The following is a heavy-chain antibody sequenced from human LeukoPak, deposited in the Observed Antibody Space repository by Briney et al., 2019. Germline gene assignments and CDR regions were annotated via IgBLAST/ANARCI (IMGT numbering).Heavy chain of an antibody. Sequence: ASAKVSCKASGYKFTSYGLAWVRQAPGHGPEYMGWISTHNGLADYSEKFRGRVTMTTDTSANTAYMELKSLRSDDTAIYYCVRLSGQWLVHSYFDHWGQGTQVIVSS. CDR2: ISTHNGLA. D-gene: IGHD6-19*01. V-gene: IGHV1-18*01. CDR3: VRLSGQWLVHSYFDH. CDR1: GYKFTSYG. J-gene: IGHJ4*02.